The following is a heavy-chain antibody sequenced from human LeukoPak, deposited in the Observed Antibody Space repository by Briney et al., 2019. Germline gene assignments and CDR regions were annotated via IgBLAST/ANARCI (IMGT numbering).Heavy chain of an antibody. CDR3: ARGRPSDY. CDR2: ISAYNGDT. J-gene: IGHJ4*02. V-gene: IGHV1-18*01. Sequence: ASVKVSCETSGYTFSDFGMSWVRQAPGQGLEWMGWISAYNGDTNYAHNLQGRVTMTTDTSTSTAYMELRSLRSDDTPVYYCARGRPSDYWGQGTLVTVSS. CDR1: GYTFSDFG.